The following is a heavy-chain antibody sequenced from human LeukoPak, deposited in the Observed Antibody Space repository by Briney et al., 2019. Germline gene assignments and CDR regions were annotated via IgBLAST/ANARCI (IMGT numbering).Heavy chain of an antibody. Sequence: ASVKVSCKASGYTFTSYAMNWVRQAPGQGLEWMGWINTNTGNPTYAQGFTGRFVFSLDTSVSTAYLQISSLKAEDTAVYYCASPPYDYYDSSGYATPDAFDIWGQGTMVTVSS. V-gene: IGHV7-4-1*02. J-gene: IGHJ3*02. CDR1: GYTFTSYA. CDR2: INTNTGNP. CDR3: ASPPYDYYDSSGYATPDAFDI. D-gene: IGHD3-22*01.